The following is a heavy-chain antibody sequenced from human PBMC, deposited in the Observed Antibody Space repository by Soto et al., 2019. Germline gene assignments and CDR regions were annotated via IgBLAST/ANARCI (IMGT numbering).Heavy chain of an antibody. CDR1: GFTFSSYS. V-gene: IGHV3-21*01. D-gene: IGHD6-19*01. CDR3: ARDKRSSGWYEDY. J-gene: IGHJ4*02. CDR2: ISSSSSYI. Sequence: EVQLVESGGGLVKPGGSLRLSCAASGFTFSSYSINWVRQAQGKGLEWVSSISSSSSYIYYADSVKGRFTISRDNAKNSLYLQMNSLRAEDTAVYYCARDKRSSGWYEDYWGQGTLVTVSS.